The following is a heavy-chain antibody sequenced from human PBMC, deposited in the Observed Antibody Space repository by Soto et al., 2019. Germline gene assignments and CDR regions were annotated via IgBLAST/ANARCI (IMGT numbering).Heavy chain of an antibody. J-gene: IGHJ4*02. V-gene: IGHV3-15*01. Sequence: GGSLRLSCAASGFTFSNAWMSWVRQAPGKGLEWVGRIKSKTDGGTTDYAAPVKGRFTISRDDSKNTLYLQMNSLKTEDTSVYYCTTDYYRRSFDYWGQGTLVTVSS. CDR2: IKSKTDGGTT. D-gene: IGHD3-10*01. CDR3: TTDYYRRSFDY. CDR1: GFTFSNAW.